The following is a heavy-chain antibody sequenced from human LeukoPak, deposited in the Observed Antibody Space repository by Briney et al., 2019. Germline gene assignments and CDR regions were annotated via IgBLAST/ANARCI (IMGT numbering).Heavy chain of an antibody. V-gene: IGHV3-23*01. CDR2: ISGSGDST. CDR1: GFTFNTYA. CDR3: TRVSASGSSHLDYYYGMDV. Sequence: PGGSLRLSCVASGFTFNTYAMSWVRQAPGKGLEWVSGISGSGDSTNYADSVKGRFTISRDNSKNTLYLQMDSLRAEDTAVYYCTRVSASGSSHLDYYYGMDVWGQGTTVTVSS. J-gene: IGHJ6*02. D-gene: IGHD1-26*01.